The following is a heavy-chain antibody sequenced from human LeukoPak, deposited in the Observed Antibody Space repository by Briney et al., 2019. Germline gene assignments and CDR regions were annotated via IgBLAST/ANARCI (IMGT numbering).Heavy chain of an antibody. J-gene: IGHJ4*02. D-gene: IGHD2-21*01. CDR2: IYGRDSKT. CDR1: EYSFTSYW. CDR3: ARRQGDGQEFDY. Sequence: GESLQISCKGSEYSFTSYWIGWVRQMPGRGLEWMGVIYGRDSKTRYSPSFQGQVTISADKSISTAYLQWSSLKTSDTAIYYCARRQGDGQEFDYWGQGTLVTVSS. V-gene: IGHV5-51*01.